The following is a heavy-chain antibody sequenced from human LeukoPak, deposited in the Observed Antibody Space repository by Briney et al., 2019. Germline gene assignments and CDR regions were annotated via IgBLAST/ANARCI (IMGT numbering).Heavy chain of an antibody. D-gene: IGHD3-22*01. CDR1: GGSISSYY. CDR3: ARQESPHSSFDY. CDR2: IYYSGST. Sequence: SETLSLTCTVSGGSISSYYWSWIRQPPGKGLEWIGYIYYSGSTNYNPSLKSRVTISVDTSKNQFSLKLSSVTAADTAVYYCARQESPHSSFDYWGQGTLVTVSS. J-gene: IGHJ4*02. V-gene: IGHV4-59*08.